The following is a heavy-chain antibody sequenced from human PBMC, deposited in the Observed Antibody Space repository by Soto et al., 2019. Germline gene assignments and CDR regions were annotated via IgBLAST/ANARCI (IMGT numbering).Heavy chain of an antibody. Sequence: EVQLLESGGGLVQPGRSLRLSCAASGFTFSSYAMNWVRQAPGKGLEWVSAMSGTGGSTYYADSVKGRFTISRDNSKNTLYLQMNSLRVEDTAVFYCAKAGFSSGWSPSYFDCWGQGTLVTVSS. D-gene: IGHD6-19*01. CDR3: AKAGFSSGWSPSYFDC. CDR2: MSGTGGST. CDR1: GFTFSSYA. V-gene: IGHV3-23*01. J-gene: IGHJ4*02.